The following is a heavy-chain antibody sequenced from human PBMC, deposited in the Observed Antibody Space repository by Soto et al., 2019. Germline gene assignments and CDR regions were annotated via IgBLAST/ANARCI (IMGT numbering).Heavy chain of an antibody. V-gene: IGHV2-70*01. D-gene: IGHD3-10*01. J-gene: IGHJ4*02. CDR2: IDWDDDR. CDR3: ARGVGDLLWKARPYYFDY. CDR1: GFSLSTSGMC. Sequence: SGPTLVNPTQTLTLTCTFSGFSLSTSGMCVSWIRQPPGKALEWLALIDWDDDRYYSTSLKTRLTISKDTSKNQVVLTMTNMDPVDTATYYCARGVGDLLWKARPYYFDYWGQGTLVTVSS.